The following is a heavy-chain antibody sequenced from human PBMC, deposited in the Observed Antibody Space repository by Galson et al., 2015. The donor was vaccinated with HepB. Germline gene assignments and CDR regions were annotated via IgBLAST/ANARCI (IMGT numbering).Heavy chain of an antibody. V-gene: IGHV3-30*02. CDR3: ATGADYCFVN. Sequence: SLRLSCAASGFTFSSYAMDWVRQVPGKGLEWVAFIGSDGSTRSYADSVKGRFTISRDKSKNTLYVQMDSLRAEDTAVYYCATGADYCFVNRGQGTLVTVSS. J-gene: IGHJ4*02. CDR1: GFTFSSYA. CDR2: IGSDGSTR.